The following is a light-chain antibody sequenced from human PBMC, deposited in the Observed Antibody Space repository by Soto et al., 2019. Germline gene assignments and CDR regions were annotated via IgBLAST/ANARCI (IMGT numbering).Light chain of an antibody. CDR1: SNNVGGYNF. J-gene: IGLJ3*02. CDR3: TSFASSNIWV. CDR2: DVT. V-gene: IGLV2-14*03. Sequence: QSALTQPASVSGSPGQSITISCTGTSNNVGGYNFVSWYQQPPGKAPKLIIYDVTNRSSGVSNRFSASKSGTTASLTISGLRAEDEADYHCTSFASSNIWVFGGGTKLTVL.